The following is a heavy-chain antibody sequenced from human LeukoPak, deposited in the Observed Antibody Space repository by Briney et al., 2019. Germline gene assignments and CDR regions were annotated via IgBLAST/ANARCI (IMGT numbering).Heavy chain of an antibody. CDR3: VGGYTYNWFDP. V-gene: IGHV4-30-4*08. CDR1: GGSINTGDYY. CDR2: IYYGGTT. Sequence: SQTLSLTCTVSGGSINTGDYYWHWIRQHPGKGLEWIGYIYYGGTTSYNPSLKSRLIISLDTSNNQFSLKLSSVTAADTAVYYCVGGYTYNWFDPWGQGTLVTVSS. J-gene: IGHJ5*02. D-gene: IGHD3-16*02.